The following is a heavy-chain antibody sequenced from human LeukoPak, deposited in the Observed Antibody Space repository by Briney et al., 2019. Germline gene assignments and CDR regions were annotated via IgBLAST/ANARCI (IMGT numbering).Heavy chain of an antibody. Sequence: GRSLRLSCAASGFTFSNYIMHWVRQAPGKGLDWVAVILENGSYQYYADSVQGRFTISRDNSKSTLYLHMTSLRTEDTAVYYCAKRPPGSGLDYWGQGTLVTVSS. CDR3: AKRPPGSGLDY. CDR2: ILENGSYQ. CDR1: GFTFSNYI. J-gene: IGHJ4*02. V-gene: IGHV3-30*04. D-gene: IGHD3-10*01.